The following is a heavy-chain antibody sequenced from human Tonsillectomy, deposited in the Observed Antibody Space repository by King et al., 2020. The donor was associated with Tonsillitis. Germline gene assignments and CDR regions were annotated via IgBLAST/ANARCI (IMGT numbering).Heavy chain of an antibody. Sequence: VQLVESGGGLVQPGGSLRLSCSVSGFTFRSYAMHWVRQAPGKGLEDISAFSSNGFSRYYADSVKGRFTISRDNSKNTLHLQMSSLRGDDTAVYYCVKDQFTIFGVVNHFDNWGQGTLVTVSS. D-gene: IGHD3-3*01. CDR2: FSSNGFSR. J-gene: IGHJ4*02. CDR1: GFTFRSYA. CDR3: VKDQFTIFGVVNHFDN. V-gene: IGHV3-64D*06.